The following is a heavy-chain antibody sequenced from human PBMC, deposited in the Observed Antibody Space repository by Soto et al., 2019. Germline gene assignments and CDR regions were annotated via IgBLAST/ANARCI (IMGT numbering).Heavy chain of an antibody. CDR3: ARARGLYSSSWYGPWFDP. D-gene: IGHD6-13*01. CDR2: IIPILGIA. Sequence: QVQLVQSGAEVKKPGSSVKVSCKASGGTFSSYTISWVRQAPGQGLEWMGRIIPILGIANYAQKFQGRVTITADKSTSTAYMELSSLRSEDTAVYYCARARGLYSSSWYGPWFDPWGQGTLVTVSS. J-gene: IGHJ5*02. CDR1: GGTFSSYT. V-gene: IGHV1-69*02.